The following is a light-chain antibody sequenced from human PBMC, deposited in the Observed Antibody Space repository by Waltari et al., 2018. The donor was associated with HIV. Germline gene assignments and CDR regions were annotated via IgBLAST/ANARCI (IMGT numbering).Light chain of an antibody. CDR3: CSYAGTITPYV. CDR2: GGS. J-gene: IGLJ1*01. Sequence: QSALTQPASVSGSPGQSITISCTVTSSDVGRYNLVSWYQQPPGKAPNLMIYGGSKRPSGVSNRFSGSKSGNTASLTISVLQAEDEADYYCCSYAGTITPYVFGIGTKVTVL. V-gene: IGLV2-23*01. CDR1: SSDVGRYNL.